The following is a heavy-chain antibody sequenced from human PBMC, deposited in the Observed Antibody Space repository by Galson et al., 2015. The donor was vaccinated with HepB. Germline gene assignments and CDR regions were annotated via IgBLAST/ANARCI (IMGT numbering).Heavy chain of an antibody. D-gene: IGHD3-3*02. Sequence: SLRLSCAASGFRFSDFAMNWVRQAPGQRPEWVSHIGGTGRSTFYADSVKGRFTISRDNAQNPLYLQMNSLRAEDTAVYYCAKERVRHFDFDYWGQGTLVTVSS. CDR1: GFRFSDFA. CDR3: AKERVRHFDFDY. V-gene: IGHV3-23*01. CDR2: IGGTGRST. J-gene: IGHJ4*02.